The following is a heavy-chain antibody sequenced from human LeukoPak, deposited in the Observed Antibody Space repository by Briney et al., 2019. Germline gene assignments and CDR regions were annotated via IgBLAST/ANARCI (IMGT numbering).Heavy chain of an antibody. J-gene: IGHJ4*02. CDR2: ISGSGGST. D-gene: IGHD5-12*01. V-gene: IGHV3-23*01. CDR3: AKDVYSGYDSFPYYFDY. CDR1: GFTFSSYA. Sequence: GGSLRLSCAASGFTFSSYAMSWVRQAPGEGLEWVSAISGSGGSTYYADSVKGRFTISRDNSKNTLYLQMNSLRAEDTAVYYCAKDVYSGYDSFPYYFDYWGQGTLVTVSS.